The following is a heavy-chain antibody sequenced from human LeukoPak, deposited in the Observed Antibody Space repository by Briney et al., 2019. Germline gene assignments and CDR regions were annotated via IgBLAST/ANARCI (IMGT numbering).Heavy chain of an antibody. CDR2: ISSSSSYI. J-gene: IGHJ4*02. CDR3: ARDLEAALDY. D-gene: IGHD5-24*01. V-gene: IGHV3-21*01. CDR1: GFTFSSYS. Sequence: GGSLRLSCAASGFTFSSYSMNWVRQAPGKGLEWVSSISSSSSYIYYADSVKGRFTISRDNAKNSLYLQMNSLRAEDTAAYYCARDLEAALDYWGQGTLVTVSS.